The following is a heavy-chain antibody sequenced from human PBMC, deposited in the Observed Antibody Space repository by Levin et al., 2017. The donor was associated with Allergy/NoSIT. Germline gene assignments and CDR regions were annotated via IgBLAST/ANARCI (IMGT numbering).Heavy chain of an antibody. Sequence: GESLKISCAASGFTVSSNYMSWVRQAPGKGLEWVSVIYSGGSTYYADSVKGRFTISRDNSKNTLYLQMNSLRAEDTAVYYCARDRKAARRGSHGMDVWGQGTTVTVSS. J-gene: IGHJ6*02. V-gene: IGHV3-53*01. CDR3: ARDRKAARRGSHGMDV. CDR2: IYSGGST. D-gene: IGHD6-6*01. CDR1: GFTVSSNY.